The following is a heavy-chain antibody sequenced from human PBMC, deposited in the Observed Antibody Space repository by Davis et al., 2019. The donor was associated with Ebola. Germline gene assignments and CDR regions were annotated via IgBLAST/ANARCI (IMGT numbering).Heavy chain of an antibody. J-gene: IGHJ4*02. CDR1: GFTFSGSA. CDR2: IRSKANSYAT. V-gene: IGHV3-73*01. Sequence: GGSLRLSCAASGFTFSGSAMHCVRQASGKGLEWVGRIRSKANSYATAYAASVTGRFTHSSDDSKNAAYLQMNSPKTEDTAVYYCTSSAAAGTPGGDYWGQGTLVTVSS. D-gene: IGHD6-25*01. CDR3: TSSAAAGTPGGDY.